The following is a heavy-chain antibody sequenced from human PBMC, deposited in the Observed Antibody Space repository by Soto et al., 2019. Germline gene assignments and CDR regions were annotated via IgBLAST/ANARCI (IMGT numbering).Heavy chain of an antibody. V-gene: IGHV1-8*01. CDR2: MNPNSGNT. D-gene: IGHD3-10*01. CDR1: GYTFTSYD. Sequence: ASVKVSCKASGYTFTSYDINWVRQATGQGLEWMGWMNPNSGNTGYAQKFQGRVTMTRNTSISTAYMELSSLRSEDTAVYYCAAEDVWFGETLYYYGMDVWGQGTTVTVSS. CDR3: AAEDVWFGETLYYYGMDV. J-gene: IGHJ6*02.